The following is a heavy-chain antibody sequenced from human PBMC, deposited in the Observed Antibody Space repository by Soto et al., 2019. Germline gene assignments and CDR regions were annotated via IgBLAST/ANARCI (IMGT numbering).Heavy chain of an antibody. CDR1: GDSVSSNSSA. Sequence: SETLSLTCAISGDSVSSNSSAWNWIRQSPSRGLEWLGRTYYRSKWYNDYAVSVKSRITFNPDTSKNQMSLHLHFVTPDDTAVYYCARERGATVVTPDLYHYGMDVWGQGTTVTVSS. D-gene: IGHD1-26*01. V-gene: IGHV6-1*01. J-gene: IGHJ6*02. CDR3: ARERGATVVTPDLYHYGMDV. CDR2: TYYRSKWYN.